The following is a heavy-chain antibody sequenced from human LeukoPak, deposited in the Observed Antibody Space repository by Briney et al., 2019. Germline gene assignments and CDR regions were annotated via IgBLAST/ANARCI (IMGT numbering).Heavy chain of an antibody. V-gene: IGHV1-69*13. CDR2: IIPTFGTA. CDR1: GGTFSSYA. Sequence: ASVKVSCKASGGTFSSYAISWVRQAPGQGLEWMGGIIPTFGTANYAQKFQGRVTITADESTSTAYMELSSLRSEDTAVYYCAREIYCSSTSCYSENWFDPWGQGTLVTVSS. D-gene: IGHD2-2*02. CDR3: AREIYCSSTSCYSENWFDP. J-gene: IGHJ5*02.